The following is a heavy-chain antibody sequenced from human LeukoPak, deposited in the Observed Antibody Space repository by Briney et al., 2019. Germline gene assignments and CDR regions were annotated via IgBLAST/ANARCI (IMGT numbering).Heavy chain of an antibody. Sequence: GGSLRLSCAASGFTFSSYSMNWVRQAPGKGLEWVSSISSSSSYIYYADSVKGRFTNSRDNAKNSLYLQMNSLRAEDTAVYYCAGYCSGGSCYDWGQGTLVTVSS. CDR1: GFTFSSYS. D-gene: IGHD2-15*01. CDR2: ISSSSSYI. V-gene: IGHV3-21*01. J-gene: IGHJ4*02. CDR3: AGYCSGGSCYD.